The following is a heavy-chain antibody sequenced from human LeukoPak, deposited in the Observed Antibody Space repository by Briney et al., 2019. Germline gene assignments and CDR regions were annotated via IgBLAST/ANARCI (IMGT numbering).Heavy chain of an antibody. CDR1: GFTFSKYW. J-gene: IGHJ4*02. Sequence: GGSLRLSCAASGFTFSKYWIHWVRQAPGKGLVWVSLINPDGTTKNYADPVKGRFTISRDNARNTLYLQMNSLRAEDTAVYYCAVFRYGDSAWGQGALVTASS. CDR3: AVFRYGDSA. V-gene: IGHV3-74*01. CDR2: INPDGTTK. D-gene: IGHD4-17*01.